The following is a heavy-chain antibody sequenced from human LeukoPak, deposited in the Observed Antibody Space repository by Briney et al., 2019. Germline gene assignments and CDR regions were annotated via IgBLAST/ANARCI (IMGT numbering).Heavy chain of an antibody. J-gene: IGHJ3*02. V-gene: IGHV3-15*01. CDR2: IKSKTDGGTT. CDR3: TTDRTANDAFDI. CDR1: GFTFSSYA. D-gene: IGHD2-8*02. Sequence: GGSLRLSCAASGFTFSSYAMSWVRQAPGKGLEWVGRIKSKTDGGTTDYAAPVKGRFTISRDDSKNTLYLQMNSLKTEDTAVYYCTTDRTANDAFDIWGQGTMVTVSS.